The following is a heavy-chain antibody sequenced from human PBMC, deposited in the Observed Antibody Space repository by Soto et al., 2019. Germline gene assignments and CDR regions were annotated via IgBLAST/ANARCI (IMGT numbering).Heavy chain of an antibody. V-gene: IGHV4-30-2*02. J-gene: IGHJ4*02. D-gene: IGHD6-19*01. CDR3: AGGRQWLAFEY. Sequence: SEPLSLTCTVSYGSISSGGYSWNFIRQPPGKGLEWIGYIYHSGSTLYNPSLKSRVAISVDKSKNQFSLKLSSVTAADTAEYYCAGGRQWLAFEYWGQGALVTVSS. CDR1: YGSISSGGYS. CDR2: IYHSGST.